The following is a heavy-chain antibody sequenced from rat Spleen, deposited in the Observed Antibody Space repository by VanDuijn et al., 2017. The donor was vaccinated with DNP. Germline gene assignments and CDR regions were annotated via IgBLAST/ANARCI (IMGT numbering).Heavy chain of an antibody. D-gene: IGHD1-3*01. CDR1: GFTFSNYG. J-gene: IGHJ1*01. Sequence: EVQLVESGGGLVQPGRSLKLSCAASGFTFSNYGMAWVRQAPTKGLEWVASISTGGGNTYYRDSVKGRFTISRDNAKNTQYLQMDSLRSEDTATSYCARRLSLTTVAYWYFDFWGPGTMVTVSS. CDR2: ISTGGGNT. CDR3: ARRLSLTTVAYWYFDF. V-gene: IGHV5S13*01.